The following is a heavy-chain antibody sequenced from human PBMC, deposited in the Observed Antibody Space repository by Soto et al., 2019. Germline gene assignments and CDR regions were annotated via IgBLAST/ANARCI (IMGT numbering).Heavy chain of an antibody. CDR3: ARDLDVRWLKSDY. D-gene: IGHD5-12*01. CDR1: GYTFTSYG. Sequence: ASVKVSCKASGYTFTSYGISWVRHAPEQGLELMGWISAYNGNTNYAQKLHRRVTTTTHPSTSTAPTQPRRLRSDDTAVYYCARDLDVRWLKSDYWGKGALVTV. CDR2: ISAYNGNT. J-gene: IGHJ4*02. V-gene: IGHV1-18*01.